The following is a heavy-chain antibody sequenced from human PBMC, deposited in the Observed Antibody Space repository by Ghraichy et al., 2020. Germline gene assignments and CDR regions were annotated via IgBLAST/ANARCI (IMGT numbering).Heavy chain of an antibody. CDR2: ISSSSSYI. V-gene: IGHV3-21*01. CDR1: GFTFSSYS. D-gene: IGHD2-21*02. CDR3: ARDQRYNTYCGGDCHYYFDY. Sequence: GGSLRLSCAASGFTFSSYSMNWVRQAPGKGLEWVSSISSSSSYIYYADSVKGRFTISSDNAKNSLYLQMNSLRAEDMAVYYCARDQRYNTYCGGDCHYYFDYWGQGPLVTVSS. J-gene: IGHJ4*02.